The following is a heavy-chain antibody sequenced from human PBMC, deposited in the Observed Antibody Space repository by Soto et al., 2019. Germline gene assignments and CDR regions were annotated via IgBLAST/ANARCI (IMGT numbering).Heavy chain of an antibody. V-gene: IGHV4-59*01. CDR1: GGSISSYY. CDR2: IYYSGST. CDR3: ARFDYYDSSGYLDFGPK. Sequence: QVQLQESGPGLVKPSETLSLTCTVSGGSISSYYWSWIRQPPGKGLEWIGYIYYSGSTNYNPSLQRRATISVDXSXYXXSLKLSSVTAADTAVYYCARFDYYDSSGYLDFGPKWGQRTLVTVSS. D-gene: IGHD3-22*01. J-gene: IGHJ4*02.